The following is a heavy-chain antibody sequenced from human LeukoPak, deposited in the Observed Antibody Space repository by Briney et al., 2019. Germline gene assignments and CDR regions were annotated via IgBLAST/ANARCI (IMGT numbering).Heavy chain of an antibody. J-gene: IGHJ4*02. D-gene: IGHD5-12*01. V-gene: IGHV4-61*05. CDR2: IYYSGST. CDR3: ARGAIVATTD. CDR1: GGSVSRSSYY. Sequence: SETLSLTCTVSGGSVSRSSYYWSWIRQPPAKGLEWIGYIYYSGSTNYNPSLKNRVTISVDKSKNQFSLKLSSVTAADTAVYYCARGAIVATTDWGQGTLVTVSS.